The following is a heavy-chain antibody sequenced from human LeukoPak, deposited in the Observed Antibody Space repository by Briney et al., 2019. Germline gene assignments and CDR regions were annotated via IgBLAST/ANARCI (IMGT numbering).Heavy chain of an antibody. Sequence: GESLRLSCAASGFTVNSDYMTWVRQAPGKGLEWVSAINSGGNTYYADYVKGRFTIPRDNPKNTLYLQMSSLGPEDTAVYYCARDPVLPNGLDVWGQGTTVTVSS. D-gene: IGHD4/OR15-4a*01. CDR3: ARDPVLPNGLDV. J-gene: IGHJ6*02. CDR1: GFTVNSDY. CDR2: INSGGNT. V-gene: IGHV3-66*02.